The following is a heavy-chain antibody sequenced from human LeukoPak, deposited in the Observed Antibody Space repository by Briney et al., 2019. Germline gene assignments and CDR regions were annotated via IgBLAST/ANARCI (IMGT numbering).Heavy chain of an antibody. D-gene: IGHD2-2*01. CDR1: GLTVSIQY. CDR3: ARHTDRIAYRYFDS. V-gene: IGHV3-66*02. Sequence: GESLTLSRALSGLTVSIQYMRWVRHPPGGGREWVAVFYSSGSTYYAASVKGRFTISGDNSKNTLYLQMNSLSAEDTAVYYCARHTDRIAYRYFDSWGQGTLVTVSS. J-gene: IGHJ4*02. CDR2: FYSSGST.